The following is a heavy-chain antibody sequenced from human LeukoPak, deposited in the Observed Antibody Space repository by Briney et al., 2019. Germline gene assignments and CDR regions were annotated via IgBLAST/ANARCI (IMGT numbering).Heavy chain of an antibody. Sequence: TGGSLRLSCAASGFTFSSYAMIWVRQAPRKGLEWVSSISGSGGTTYYADSVKGRFTISRDNSKNMMYLQMNSLRAEDTAVYYCAKDPYRSSSGLGDCWGQGTLVTVSS. CDR3: AKDPYRSSSGLGDC. D-gene: IGHD6-6*01. J-gene: IGHJ4*02. CDR1: GFTFSSYA. V-gene: IGHV3-23*01. CDR2: ISGSGGTT.